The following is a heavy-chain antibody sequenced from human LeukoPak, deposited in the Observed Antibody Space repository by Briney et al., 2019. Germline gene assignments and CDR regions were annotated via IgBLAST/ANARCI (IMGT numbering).Heavy chain of an antibody. J-gene: IGHJ4*02. CDR3: ASLERGYSYGTFDY. CDR1: GGSFSGYY. V-gene: IGHV4-59*08. D-gene: IGHD5-18*01. Sequence: SETLSLTCAVYGGSFSGYYWSWIRQPPGKGLEWIGYIYYSGSTNYNPSLKSRVTISVDTSKNQFSLKLSSVTAADTAVYYCASLERGYSYGTFDYWGQGTLVTVSS. CDR2: IYYSGST.